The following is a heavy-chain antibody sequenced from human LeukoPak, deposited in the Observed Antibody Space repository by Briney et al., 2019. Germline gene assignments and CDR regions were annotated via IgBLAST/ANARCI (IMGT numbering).Heavy chain of an antibody. J-gene: IGHJ5*02. Sequence: KPSETLSLTCAVYGGSFSGYYWSWIRQPPGKGLEWIGYIYYSGSTNYNPSLKSRVTISVDTSKNQFSLKLSSVTASDTAVYYCARDLGYYYDSSGYYYGAGLTGFDPWGQGTLVTVSS. V-gene: IGHV4-59*01. CDR2: IYYSGST. CDR1: GGSFSGYY. D-gene: IGHD3-22*01. CDR3: ARDLGYYYDSSGYYYGAGLTGFDP.